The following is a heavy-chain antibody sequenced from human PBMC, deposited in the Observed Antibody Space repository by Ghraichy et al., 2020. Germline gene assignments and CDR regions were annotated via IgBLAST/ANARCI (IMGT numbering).Heavy chain of an antibody. CDR3: AREDGEHGGSLVY. V-gene: IGHV4-4*02. CDR1: GGSISSSNW. J-gene: IGHJ4*02. CDR2: IYHSGST. D-gene: IGHD1-26*01. Sequence: SETLSLTCTVSGGSISSSNWWSWVRQPPGKGLEWIGEIYHSGSTNYNPSLKSRVTISVDKSKNQFSLKLSSVTAADTAVYYCAREDGEHGGSLVYWGQGTLVTVSS.